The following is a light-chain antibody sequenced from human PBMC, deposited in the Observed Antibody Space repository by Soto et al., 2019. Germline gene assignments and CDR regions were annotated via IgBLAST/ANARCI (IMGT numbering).Light chain of an antibody. CDR1: QSVSSY. CDR3: QQRSNWPLFT. J-gene: IGKJ3*01. Sequence: EIVLTQSPATLSLSPGERATLSCRASQSVSSYLAWYQQKPGQAPRLLIYDASNRATGIPARFSGSGSGTDFTLTISSLEPADFAVYYCQQRSNWPLFTFGPGTKVDI. CDR2: DAS. V-gene: IGKV3-11*01.